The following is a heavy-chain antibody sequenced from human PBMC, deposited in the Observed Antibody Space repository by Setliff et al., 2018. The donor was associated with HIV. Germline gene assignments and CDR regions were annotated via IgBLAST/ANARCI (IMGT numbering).Heavy chain of an antibody. CDR3: ARGAIAAAGDFDY. D-gene: IGHD6-13*01. V-gene: IGHV4-4*07. J-gene: IGHJ4*02. CDR2: IYTSGST. Sequence: PSETLSLTCAVSGYSISSGYYWGWIRQPAGKGLEWIGRIYTSGSTNYNPSLKSRVTMSVDTSKNQFSLRLSSVTAADTAVYYCARGAIAAAGDFDYWGQGTLVTVSS. CDR1: GYSISSGYY.